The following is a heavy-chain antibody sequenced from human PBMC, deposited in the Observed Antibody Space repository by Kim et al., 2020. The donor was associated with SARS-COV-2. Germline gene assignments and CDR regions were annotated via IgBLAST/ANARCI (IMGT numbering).Heavy chain of an antibody. D-gene: IGHD3-3*01. CDR2: ISAYNGNT. CDR3: ARVRITIFGVVILPGDY. CDR1: GYTFTSYG. Sequence: ASVKVSCKASGYTFTSYGITWVRQAPGQGLEWMGWISAYNGNTNYAQKLQGRVTMTTDTSTSTAYMELRSLRSDDTAVYYCARVRITIFGVVILPGDYWGQGTLVTVSS. V-gene: IGHV1-18*01. J-gene: IGHJ4*02.